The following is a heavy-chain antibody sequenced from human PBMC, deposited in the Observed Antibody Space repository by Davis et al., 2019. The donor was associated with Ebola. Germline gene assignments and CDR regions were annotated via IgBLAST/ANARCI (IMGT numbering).Heavy chain of an antibody. CDR3: AREFVVVVAATRSSAFDI. CDR1: GCSISSSSYY. Sequence: PSETLSLTCTVSGCSISSSSYYWGWIRQPPGKGLEWVANIKQDGSEKYYVDSVKGRFTISRDNAKNSLYLQMNSLRDEDTSVYYCAREFVVVVAATRSSAFDIWGQGTMVTVSS. CDR2: IKQDGSEK. D-gene: IGHD2-15*01. V-gene: IGHV3-7*01. J-gene: IGHJ3*02.